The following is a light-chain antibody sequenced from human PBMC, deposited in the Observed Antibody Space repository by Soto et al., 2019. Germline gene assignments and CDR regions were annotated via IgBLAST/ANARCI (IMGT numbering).Light chain of an antibody. CDR3: QQYNSHWT. V-gene: IGKV1-5*01. CDR1: QSISRW. J-gene: IGKJ1*01. CDR2: DAS. Sequence: DIQMTQSPSSLSESVGDRVTLSCRASQSISRWLAWYKQKPGKAPNLLIYDASSLQSGVPSRFSGIGSGTEFTLTIRSLKPDEFATYYCQQYNSHWTCGQGTTVDIK.